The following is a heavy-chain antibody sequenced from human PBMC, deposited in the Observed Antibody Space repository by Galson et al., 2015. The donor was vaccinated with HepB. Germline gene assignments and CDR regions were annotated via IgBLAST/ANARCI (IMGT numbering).Heavy chain of an antibody. Sequence: SVKVSCKASGYTFSSYIITWVRQAPGQGLELMGWITAYNGNTNYAQKLQGRVTMTTDTSTRTAYMELRSLRSDDTAVYYCARLFYDSDSSGYSWFDPWGQGTPVTVSS. V-gene: IGHV1-18*01. D-gene: IGHD3-22*01. CDR2: ITAYNGNT. J-gene: IGHJ5*02. CDR3: ARLFYDSDSSGYSWFDP. CDR1: GYTFSSYI.